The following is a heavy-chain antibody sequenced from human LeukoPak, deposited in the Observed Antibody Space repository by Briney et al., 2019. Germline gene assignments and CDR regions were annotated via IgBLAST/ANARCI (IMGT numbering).Heavy chain of an antibody. J-gene: IGHJ4*02. D-gene: IGHD2-15*01. CDR1: GGSISSSSYY. V-gene: IGHV4-39*07. CDR3: ARDRPYCSGGSCYPFDY. Sequence: SETLSLTCTVSGGSISSSSYYWGRIRQPPGKGLEWIGSIYYSGSTYYNPSLKSRVTISVDTSKNQFSLKLSSVTAADTAVYYCARDRPYCSGGSCYPFDYWGQGTLVTVSS. CDR2: IYYSGST.